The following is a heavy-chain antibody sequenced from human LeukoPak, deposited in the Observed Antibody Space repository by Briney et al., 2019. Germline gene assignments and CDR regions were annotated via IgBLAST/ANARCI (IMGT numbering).Heavy chain of an antibody. V-gene: IGHV3-66*01. J-gene: IGHJ6*02. CDR1: GFTVSSNY. CDR3: ARDARIVGATFYYYYGMDV. D-gene: IGHD1-26*01. Sequence: GGSLRLSCAASGFTVSSNYMSLVRQAPGKGLEWVSVSYSGGSTYYADSVKGRFTISRDNSKNTLYLQMNSLRAEDTAVYYCARDARIVGATFYYYYGMDVWGQGTTVTVSS. CDR2: SYSGGST.